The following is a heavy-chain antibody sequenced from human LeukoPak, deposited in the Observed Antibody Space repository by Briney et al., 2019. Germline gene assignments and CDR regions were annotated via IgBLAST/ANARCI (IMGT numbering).Heavy chain of an antibody. Sequence: GSLRLSCAASGFTFSTYSMNWVRQAPGKGLEWVSSITSSSAIYYADSLKGRFTISRDNAKNSLYLQMNSLRAEDTAVYYCARPLYCGGDCHNAFDIWGQGTMVTVSS. D-gene: IGHD2-21*02. CDR2: ITSSSAI. CDR3: ARPLYCGGDCHNAFDI. V-gene: IGHV3-69-1*02. J-gene: IGHJ3*02. CDR1: GFTFSTYS.